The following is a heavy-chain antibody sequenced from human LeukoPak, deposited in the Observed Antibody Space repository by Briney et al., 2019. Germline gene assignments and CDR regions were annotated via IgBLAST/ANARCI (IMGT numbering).Heavy chain of an antibody. D-gene: IGHD1-26*01. Sequence: ASVKVSCKASGYTFTGYYMHWVRQAPGQGLERMGWINPNSGGTNYAQKFQGRVTMTRDTSISTAYMELSRLRSDDTAVYYRARDPYSGSYYAYFDYWGQGTLVTVSS. J-gene: IGHJ4*02. CDR2: INPNSGGT. CDR3: ARDPYSGSYYAYFDY. V-gene: IGHV1-2*02. CDR1: GYTFTGYY.